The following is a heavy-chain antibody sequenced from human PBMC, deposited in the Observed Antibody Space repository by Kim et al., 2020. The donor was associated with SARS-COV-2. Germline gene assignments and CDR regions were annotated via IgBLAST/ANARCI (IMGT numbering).Heavy chain of an antibody. D-gene: IGHD6-19*01. J-gene: IGHJ6*01. CDR2: ISASGRNT. CDR3: AKRIAVAGTSRWSYSLDV. CDR1: GFTFSSFG. Sequence: GGSLRLSCAASGFTFSSFGLHWVRQAPGKGLEWVSVISASGRNTYYADSVKGRFTISRDNSKNTLYLQMNSLRVEDTAVYYCAKRIAVAGTSRWSYSLDV. V-gene: IGHV3-23*01.